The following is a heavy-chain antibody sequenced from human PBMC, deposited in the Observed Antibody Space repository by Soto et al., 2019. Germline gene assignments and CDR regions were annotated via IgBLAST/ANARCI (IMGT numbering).Heavy chain of an antibody. Sequence: GGSLRLSCAASGFTFSDYYMSWIRQAPGKGLGWVSYISSSGSTIYYADSVKGRFTISRDNAKNSLYLQMNSLRAEDTAVYYCARDSGYMVRGVIRASYYMDVWGKGTTVTVSS. J-gene: IGHJ6*03. V-gene: IGHV3-11*01. D-gene: IGHD3-10*01. CDR2: ISSSGSTI. CDR1: GFTFSDYY. CDR3: ARDSGYMVRGVIRASYYMDV.